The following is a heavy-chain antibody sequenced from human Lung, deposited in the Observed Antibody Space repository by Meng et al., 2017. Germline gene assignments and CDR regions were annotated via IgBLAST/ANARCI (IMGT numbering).Heavy chain of an antibody. CDR3: ARVKYSSSWYLDF. Sequence: LQESGPGLVKPSETLSLTCTVSGGSISSSSYYWGWIRQPPGKGLEWIGSISDGGNTYYNPSLQNRVSISVDTSKNQFPLKLRSVTAADTAVYYCARVKYSSSWYLDFWGQGALVTVSS. V-gene: IGHV4-39*06. J-gene: IGHJ4*02. CDR2: ISDGGNT. D-gene: IGHD6-13*01. CDR1: GGSISSSSYY.